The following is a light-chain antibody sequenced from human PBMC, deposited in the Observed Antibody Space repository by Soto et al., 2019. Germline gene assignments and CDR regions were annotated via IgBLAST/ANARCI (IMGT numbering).Light chain of an antibody. V-gene: IGKV3-15*01. CDR2: GAS. CDR3: QQYGSSRIT. Sequence: EIVMTQSPATLSVSPGERATLSCRASQSVGSDLAWYQQKPGQAPRLLIYGASTRATGIPARFSGSGSGTEFTLTISSLQSEDFAVYYCQQYGSSRITFGQGTRLEIK. J-gene: IGKJ5*01. CDR1: QSVGSD.